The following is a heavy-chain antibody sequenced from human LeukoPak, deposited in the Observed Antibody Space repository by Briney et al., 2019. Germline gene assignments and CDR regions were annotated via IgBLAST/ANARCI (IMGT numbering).Heavy chain of an antibody. CDR1: GITFSNAW. D-gene: IGHD6-13*01. V-gene: IGHV3-66*01. J-gene: IGHJ6*02. CDR3: ASDEEGIAAAGTVYYYGMDV. CDR2: IYSGGST. Sequence: GGSLRLSCAASGITFSNAWMTWVRQAPGKGLEWVSVIYSGGSTYYADSVKGRFTISRDNSKNTLYLQMNSLRAEDTAVYYCASDEEGIAAAGTVYYYGMDVWGQGTTVTVSS.